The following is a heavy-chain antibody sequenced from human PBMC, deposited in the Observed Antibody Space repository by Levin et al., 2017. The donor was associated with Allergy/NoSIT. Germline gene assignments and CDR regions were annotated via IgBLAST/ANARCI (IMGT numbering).Heavy chain of an antibody. J-gene: IGHJ3*01. D-gene: IGHD2-8*01. CDR2: ISSSGSTI. CDR3: ARIMYGTDAFDV. CDR1: GLIFSDYY. Sequence: LSLTCAASGLIFSDYYMSWIRQAPGKGPEWVSYISSSGSTIYYADSVKGRFTISRDNAESALYLQMDSLRAEDTAIYYCARIMYGTDAFDVWGQGTLVTVSS. V-gene: IGHV3-11*01.